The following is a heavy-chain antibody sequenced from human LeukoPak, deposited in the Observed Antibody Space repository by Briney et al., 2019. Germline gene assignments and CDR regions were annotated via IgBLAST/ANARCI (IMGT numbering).Heavy chain of an antibody. V-gene: IGHV4-4*07. CDR3: ARAGSGWYGLADY. CDR1: GGSITGYY. CDR2: IYTTGNT. J-gene: IGHJ4*02. Sequence: SETLSLTCTVSGGSITGYYGTWIRQPAGKGLEWIGRIYTTGNTNYNPSLKSRVTMSVGTSKNQFSLKLSSVTAADTAVYYCARAGSGWYGLADYWGQGTMVTVSS. D-gene: IGHD6-13*01.